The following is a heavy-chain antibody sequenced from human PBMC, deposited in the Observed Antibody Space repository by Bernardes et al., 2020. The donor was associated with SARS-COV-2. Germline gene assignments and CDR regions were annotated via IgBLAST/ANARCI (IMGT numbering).Heavy chain of an antibody. CDR2: INPSAGTT. D-gene: IGHD6-13*01. V-gene: IGHV1-46*01. J-gene: IGHJ3*02. Sequence: ASVKVSCKTSGYSLTSHHMHWVRQAPGQGLEWVGIINPSAGTTRYAQKFQGRVTMTRDTSTSTIYMDLSSLRSEDTAVYYCARGGAGSWVDGAFAIWGQGTMVTVSS. CDR3: ARGGAGSWVDGAFAI. CDR1: GYSLTSHH.